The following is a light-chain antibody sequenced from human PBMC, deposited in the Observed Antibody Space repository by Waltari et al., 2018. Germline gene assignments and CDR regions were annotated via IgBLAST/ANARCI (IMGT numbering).Light chain of an antibody. CDR1: QTVLYRDKNTNY. J-gene: IGKJ1*01. CDR2: WAS. Sequence: DIQMTQSPDSLAVSLGERATINCKSSQTVLYRDKNTNYLTWYQQKPGQHPKLPFSWASIRESGVPDRLSASGSGTDFTLTISSLQAEDVAVYYCHQHYTTPWTFGQGTKVEIK. CDR3: HQHYTTPWT. V-gene: IGKV4-1*01.